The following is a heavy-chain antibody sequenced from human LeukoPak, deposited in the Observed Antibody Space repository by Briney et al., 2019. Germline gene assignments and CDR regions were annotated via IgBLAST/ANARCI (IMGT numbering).Heavy chain of an antibody. V-gene: IGHV4-34*01. D-gene: IGHD3-10*01. CDR1: GGSFSGYY. Sequence: PWDTLSLTCAVYGGSFSGYYWSWIRQPPGKGLEWIGEMNDSGSTNYNPSLKSRVTISVDTSKNQFSLKLSSVTAADTAVYYCARGLGDYWGQGTLVT. CDR3: ARGLGDY. CDR2: MNDSGST. J-gene: IGHJ4*02.